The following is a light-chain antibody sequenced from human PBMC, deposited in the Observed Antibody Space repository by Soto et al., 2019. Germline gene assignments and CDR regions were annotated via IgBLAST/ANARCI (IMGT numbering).Light chain of an antibody. Sequence: EIVLTQSPGTLSLSPGERATLSCRASQSVSSSYLAWYQQKPGQAPRLLIYGASSRATGIPDRFGGSGSGTDFTLTISRLEPEDFAVYFCQQYATSQFGQWTKVDIK. J-gene: IGKJ1*01. CDR3: QQYATSQ. CDR1: QSVSSSY. CDR2: GAS. V-gene: IGKV3-20*01.